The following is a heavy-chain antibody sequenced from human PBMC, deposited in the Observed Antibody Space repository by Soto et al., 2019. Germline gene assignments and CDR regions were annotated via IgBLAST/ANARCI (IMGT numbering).Heavy chain of an antibody. Sequence: PSETLSLTCTVSAGPISRGGYYWSWIRQHPGKGLEWIGYIYYSGSTYYNPSLKSRVTISVDTSKNQFSLKLSSVTAADTAVYYCARERYYYDSSGYYYYYGMDVWGQGTTVT. J-gene: IGHJ6*02. CDR3: ARERYYYDSSGYYYYYGMDV. D-gene: IGHD3-22*01. V-gene: IGHV4-31*03. CDR2: IYYSGST. CDR1: AGPISRGGYY.